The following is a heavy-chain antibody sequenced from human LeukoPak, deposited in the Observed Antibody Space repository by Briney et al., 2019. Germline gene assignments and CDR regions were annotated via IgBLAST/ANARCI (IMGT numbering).Heavy chain of an antibody. CDR3: ARSGANYGAHFDY. D-gene: IGHD4/OR15-4a*01. V-gene: IGHV3-64*01. J-gene: IGHJ4*02. CDR1: GFTYSSYA. Sequence: GGSVRLSCAASGFTYSSYAMHWVRQAPGKGLEYVSAISSNGGSTYYANSVKGRFTISRDNSKNTLYLQMGSLRAEDMAVYYCARSGANYGAHFDYWGQGTLVTVSS. CDR2: ISSNGGST.